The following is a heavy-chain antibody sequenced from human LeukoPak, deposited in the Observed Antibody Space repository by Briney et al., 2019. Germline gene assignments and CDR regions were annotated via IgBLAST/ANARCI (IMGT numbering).Heavy chain of an antibody. CDR3: ARYYDILTGYSKGQFDY. CDR2: IFYSGST. Sequence: SETLSLTCTVSGGSISSSSYYWGWIRQPPGKGLEWIGSIFYSGSTFYNPSLKSRVSISVDTSKNQFSVKLSSVTAADTAVYYCARYYDILTGYSKGQFDYWGQGTLVTVSS. CDR1: GGSISSSSYY. D-gene: IGHD3-9*01. V-gene: IGHV4-39*01. J-gene: IGHJ4*02.